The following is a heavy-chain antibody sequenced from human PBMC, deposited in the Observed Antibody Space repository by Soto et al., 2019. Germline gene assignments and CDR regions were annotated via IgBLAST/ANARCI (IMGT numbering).Heavy chain of an antibody. Sequence: PGGSLRLSCAASGFTFSSYAMSWVRQAPGKGLEWVSAISGSGGSTYYADSVKGRFTISRDNSKNTLYLQRNSLRAEDTAVYYCANMPGLRYCDRADAFDIWGEGTMVTVSS. D-gene: IGHD3-9*01. CDR2: ISGSGGST. V-gene: IGHV3-23*01. CDR3: ANMPGLRYCDRADAFDI. CDR1: GFTFSSYA. J-gene: IGHJ3*02.